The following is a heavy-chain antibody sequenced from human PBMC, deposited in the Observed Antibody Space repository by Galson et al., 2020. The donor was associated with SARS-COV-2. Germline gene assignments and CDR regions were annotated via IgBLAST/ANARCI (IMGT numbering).Heavy chain of an antibody. CDR2: IYYSGST. V-gene: IGHV4-59*11. CDR1: GGPNSNHY. J-gene: IGHJ6*02. Sequence: SENLSLTCTASGGPNSNHYYSWTRQHPGKRLEWTGNIYYSGSTNYNPSLKSRVTISVDTSKNQFSLKLSAVTAAATAVYYCAGSRGTLDLDCMDVWGQGTRVTVFS. D-gene: IGHD3-9*01. CDR3: AGSRGTLDLDCMDV.